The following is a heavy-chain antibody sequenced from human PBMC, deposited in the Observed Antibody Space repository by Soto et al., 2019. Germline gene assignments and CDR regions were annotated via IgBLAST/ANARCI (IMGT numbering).Heavy chain of an antibody. J-gene: IGHJ4*02. Sequence: EVQLVESGGALVQPGGSLRLSCAASGFTFSDYAMNWVRHAPGKGLEWVSYISRDSSSIYYADSVRGRFTISRENAENSVYLQMSGLRGDDTGVYFCARVRIGDGGQGPRVTVSS. CDR1: GFTFSDYA. CDR3: ARVRIGD. V-gene: IGHV3-48*01. D-gene: IGHD3-10*01. CDR2: ISRDSSSI.